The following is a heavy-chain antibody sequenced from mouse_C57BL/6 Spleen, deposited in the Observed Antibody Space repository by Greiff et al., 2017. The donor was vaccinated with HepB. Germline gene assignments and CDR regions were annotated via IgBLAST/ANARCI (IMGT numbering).Heavy chain of an antibody. Sequence: EVQLQQSGAELVRPGASVKLSCTASGFNIKDDYMHWVKQRPEQGLEWIGWIDPENGDTEYASKFQGKATITADTSSNTAYLQRSSLTSEDTAVYYCTRGTTVVATDVDVWGTGTTVTVSS. CDR3: TRGTTVVATDVDV. CDR2: IDPENGDT. D-gene: IGHD1-1*01. J-gene: IGHJ1*03. CDR1: GFNIKDDY. V-gene: IGHV14-4*01.